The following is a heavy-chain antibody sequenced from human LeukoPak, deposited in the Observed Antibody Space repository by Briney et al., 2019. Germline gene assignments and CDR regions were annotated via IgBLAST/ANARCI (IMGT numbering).Heavy chain of an antibody. D-gene: IGHD3-10*01. CDR1: GFIFSNYW. Sequence: GGSLRLSCATSGFIFSNYWMSWVRQAPGKGLEWVANIKQDGSEKYYVDSVKGRFTISRDNAKNSLYLQMNSLRAEDTAVYYCARDSSSMVRGVIITVYYYYYMDVWGKGTTVTVSS. V-gene: IGHV3-7*01. CDR2: IKQDGSEK. J-gene: IGHJ6*03. CDR3: ARDSSSMVRGVIITVYYYYYMDV.